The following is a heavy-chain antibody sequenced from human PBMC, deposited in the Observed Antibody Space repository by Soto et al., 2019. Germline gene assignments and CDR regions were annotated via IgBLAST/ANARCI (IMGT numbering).Heavy chain of an antibody. CDR2: ISSNGGST. D-gene: IGHD3-16*02. J-gene: IGHJ4*02. CDR1: GFTFSSYA. V-gene: IGHV3-64*02. Sequence: VQLVESGEGLVQPGGSLRLSCAASGFTFSSYAMHWVRQAPGKGLEYVSAISSNGGSTYYADSVKGRFTISRDNSKNTLYLQMGSLRAEDMAVYYCARERGPYVWGSYRYTGPLDYWGQGTLVTVSS. CDR3: ARERGPYVWGSYRYTGPLDY.